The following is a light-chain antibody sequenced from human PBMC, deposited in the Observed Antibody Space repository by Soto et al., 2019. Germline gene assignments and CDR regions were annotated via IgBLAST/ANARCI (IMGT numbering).Light chain of an antibody. Sequence: DIVMTQSPDSLAVSLGERATINCKSSQSVLYSSNNKSYLAWYQQKPGQPPKLLIYWASTRESGVPDRFSGSGSGADFTLTISSLQAEDVAVYYCQHYYSTPYTFGQGTKLEIK. J-gene: IGKJ2*01. V-gene: IGKV4-1*01. CDR2: WAS. CDR1: QSVLYSSNNKSY. CDR3: QHYYSTPYT.